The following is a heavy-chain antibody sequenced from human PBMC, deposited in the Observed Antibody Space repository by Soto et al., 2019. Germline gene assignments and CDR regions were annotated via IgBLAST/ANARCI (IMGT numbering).Heavy chain of an antibody. CDR1: GNTFTSYD. CDR2: INPNSGNI. J-gene: IGHJ4*02. Sequence: QVQLVQSGAEVKKPGASVKVSYKASGNTFTSYDINWVRQATGHGLEWMGWINPNSGNIGYAQKFQGRVTMTRDTAIRTAYMEVSRLRSDDTAVYYCARGRASGSYYLLDYWGQGTLVTVSS. CDR3: ARGRASGSYYLLDY. D-gene: IGHD3-10*01. V-gene: IGHV1-8*01.